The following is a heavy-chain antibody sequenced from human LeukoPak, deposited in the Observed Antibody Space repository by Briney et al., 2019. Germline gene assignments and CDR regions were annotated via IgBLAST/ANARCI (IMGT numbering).Heavy chain of an antibody. V-gene: IGHV3-21*01. J-gene: IGHJ3*02. CDR2: ISVNSDYI. D-gene: IGHD2-15*01. CDR3: ARVHCSGGGCYQRNDGLEI. Sequence: PGGSLRLSCAASGFTFTSYSMNWVRQAPGKGLEWVSSISVNSDYIYYADSMKGRFTVSRDNAKNSLYLQMNSLRAEDTAVYYCARVHCSGGGCYQRNDGLEIWGQGTMVTVSS. CDR1: GFTFTSYS.